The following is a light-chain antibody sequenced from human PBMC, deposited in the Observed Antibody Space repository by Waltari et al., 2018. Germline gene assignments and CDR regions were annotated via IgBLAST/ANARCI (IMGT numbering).Light chain of an antibody. CDR1: SSDAVAYNY. CDR3: ISYTTSDTMI. CDR2: DVS. J-gene: IGLJ2*01. V-gene: IGLV2-14*03. Sequence: QSALTQPASVSGSPGQSITISCTGTSSDAVAYNYVSWYQQHPGKVPKLIIYDVSHRPSGVSFRFSGSKSDNTASLTISGLQAEDEADYYCISYTTSDTMIFGGGTKLTVL.